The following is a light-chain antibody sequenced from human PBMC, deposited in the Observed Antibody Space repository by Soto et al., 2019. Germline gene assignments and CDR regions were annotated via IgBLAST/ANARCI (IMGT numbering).Light chain of an antibody. CDR3: QQYNNWPPFP. J-gene: IGKJ3*01. Sequence: EIVMTQSPATLSVSPGERATLSCRASQSVSNNLAWYQQKPAQAPRLLIYGASTRATGIPARFSGSGSGTEFTLTISSLQSEDFAVYYCQQYNNWPPFPVGPGTKVDIK. CDR2: GAS. V-gene: IGKV3-15*01. CDR1: QSVSNN.